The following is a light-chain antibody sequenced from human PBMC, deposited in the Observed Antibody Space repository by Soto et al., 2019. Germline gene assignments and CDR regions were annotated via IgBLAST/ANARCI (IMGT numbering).Light chain of an antibody. V-gene: IGKV3-15*01. Sequence: DIVMTQSPAPLSVSPGERATLSCRASQTVSSNLAWYQQKPGQAPRLLIHGASTRATGVPARFSGSGSGTEFTLTISSLQSEDFAVYYGQQYHNWSPQYTFGQGTKVQIK. CDR1: QTVSSN. J-gene: IGKJ2*01. CDR3: QQYHNWSPQYT. CDR2: GAS.